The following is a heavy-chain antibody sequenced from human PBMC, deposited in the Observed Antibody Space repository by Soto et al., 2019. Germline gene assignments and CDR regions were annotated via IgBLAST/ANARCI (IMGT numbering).Heavy chain of an antibody. J-gene: IGHJ3*02. Sequence: QVQLQESGPGLVKPSETLSLTCTVSGGSISSYYWSWIRQPPGKGLEWIGYIYYSGSTNYNPSLKSRVTISVDTSKNQFSLKLSSVTAADTAVYYCARDIPHYDILTGYYTPYAFDIWGQGTMVTVSS. CDR1: GGSISSYY. CDR3: ARDIPHYDILTGYYTPYAFDI. CDR2: IYYSGST. D-gene: IGHD3-9*01. V-gene: IGHV4-59*01.